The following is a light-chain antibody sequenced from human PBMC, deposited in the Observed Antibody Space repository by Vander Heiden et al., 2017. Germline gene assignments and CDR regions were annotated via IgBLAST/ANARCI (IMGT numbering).Light chain of an antibody. CDR3: SSYTSSSTLEV. Sequence: SALTQPASVSVSPGQSITISCTGTSSDVGGYNYVPWYQQHPGKAPKLRIYDVSNRPSGVSNRFSGSKSGNTAALTISGLQAEDEADYDGSSYTSSSTLEVFGGGTKLTVL. CDR1: SSDVGGYNY. CDR2: DVS. V-gene: IGLV2-14*01. J-gene: IGLJ2*01.